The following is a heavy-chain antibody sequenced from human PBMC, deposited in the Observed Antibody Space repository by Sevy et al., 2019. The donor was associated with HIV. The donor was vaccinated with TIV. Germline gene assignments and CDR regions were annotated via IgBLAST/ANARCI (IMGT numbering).Heavy chain of an antibody. CDR1: GFTFSSHA. Sequence: GGSLRLSCAASGFTFSSHAMHWVRQAPGKGLEWMAAISYDGSSKYYADSVKGRFTNSRDDSKNKLYLQMSSLSARDTAVYYCARDGGYSVNFLPSGYWGQGTLVTVSS. D-gene: IGHD3-10*02. CDR3: ARDGGYSVNFLPSGY. V-gene: IGHV3-30-3*01. J-gene: IGHJ4*02. CDR2: ISYDGSSK.